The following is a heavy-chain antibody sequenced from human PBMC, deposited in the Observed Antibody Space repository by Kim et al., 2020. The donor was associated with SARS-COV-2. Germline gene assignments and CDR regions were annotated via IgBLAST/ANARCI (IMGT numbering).Heavy chain of an antibody. CDR2: IYYSGST. CDR1: GGSISSSSYY. D-gene: IGHD3-10*01. J-gene: IGHJ5*02. CDR3: ARRVRGVIEHWFDP. V-gene: IGHV4-39*01. Sequence: SETLSLTCTVSGGSISSSSYYWGWIRQPPGKGLEWIGSIYYSGSTYYNPSLKSRVTISVDTSKNQFSLKLSSVTAADTAVYYCARRVRGVIEHWFDPWGQGTLVTVSS.